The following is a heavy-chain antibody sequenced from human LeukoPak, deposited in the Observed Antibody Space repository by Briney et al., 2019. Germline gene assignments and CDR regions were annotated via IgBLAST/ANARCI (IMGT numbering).Heavy chain of an antibody. CDR2: ISSSSSYI. D-gene: IGHD2-15*01. CDR1: GLTFSSYS. Sequence: KTGGSLRLSCAASGLTFSSYSMNWVRQAPGKGLEWVSSISSSSSYIYYADSVKGRFTISRDNAKNSLYLQMNSLRAEDTAVYYCARGSYCSGGSCFDYWGQGTLVTVSS. J-gene: IGHJ4*02. V-gene: IGHV3-21*01. CDR3: ARGSYCSGGSCFDY.